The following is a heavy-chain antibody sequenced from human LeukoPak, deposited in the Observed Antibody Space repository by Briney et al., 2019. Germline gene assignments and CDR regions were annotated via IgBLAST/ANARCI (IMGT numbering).Heavy chain of an antibody. CDR2: IYTSGST. D-gene: IGHD3-10*01. CDR3: ARHRANWFDP. J-gene: IGHJ5*02. V-gene: IGHV4-4*09. CDR1: GGSISSYY. Sequence: SETLSLTCTVSGGSISSYYWSWIRQPPGKGLEWIGYIYTSGSTNYNPSLKSRVTISVDTSKNQFSLKLSSVTAADTAVYYCARHRANWFDPWGQGTLVTVSS.